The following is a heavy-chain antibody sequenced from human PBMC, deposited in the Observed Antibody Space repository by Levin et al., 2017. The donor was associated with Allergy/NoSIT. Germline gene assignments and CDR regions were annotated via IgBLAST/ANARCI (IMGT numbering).Heavy chain of an antibody. Sequence: PGGSLRLSCAASGFTFSSYAMSWVRQAPGKGLEWVSAISGSGGSTYYADSVKGRFTISRDNSKNTLYLQMNSLRAEDTAVYYCAKDPYSSSSPNWFDPWGQGTLVTVSS. J-gene: IGHJ5*02. CDR1: GFTFSSYA. CDR3: AKDPYSSSSPNWFDP. D-gene: IGHD6-6*01. V-gene: IGHV3-23*01. CDR2: ISGSGGST.